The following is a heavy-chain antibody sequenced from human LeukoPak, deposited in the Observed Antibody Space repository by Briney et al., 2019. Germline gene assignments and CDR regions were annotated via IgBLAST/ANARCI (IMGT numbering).Heavy chain of an antibody. V-gene: IGHV4-31*03. D-gene: IGHD2-2*01. CDR2: IYGSGTT. CDR1: GGSITSAGYY. J-gene: IGHJ4*02. CDR3: ARLTGTSYLDY. Sequence: SETLSLTCTVSGGSITSAGYYWSWLRQPPGRGLEWVGYIYGSGTTYYNPSLKSRVTISEDTSRNQFSLKLSSVTAADTAVYYCARLTGTSYLDYWGQGALGTVSS.